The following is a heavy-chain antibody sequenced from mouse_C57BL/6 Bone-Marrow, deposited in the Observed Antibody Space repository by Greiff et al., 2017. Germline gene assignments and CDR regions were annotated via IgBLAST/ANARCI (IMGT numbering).Heavy chain of an antibody. J-gene: IGHJ3*01. CDR3: GRHVTTVVEVRFAY. CDR1: GFTFSSYG. D-gene: IGHD1-1*01. CDR2: ISSGGSYT. V-gene: IGHV5-6*01. Sequence: EVKLVESGGDLVKPGGSLKLSCAASGFTFSSYGMSWVRQTPDKRLEWVATISSGGSYTYYPDRVKGRFTISRDNAKNTLYLQMSSLKSEDTAMYYCGRHVTTVVEVRFAYWGQGTLVTGSA.